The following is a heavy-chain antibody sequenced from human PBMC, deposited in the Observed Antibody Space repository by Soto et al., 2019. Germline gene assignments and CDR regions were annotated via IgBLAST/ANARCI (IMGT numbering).Heavy chain of an antibody. CDR2: IYPGDSDT. J-gene: IGHJ3*02. CDR1: GYSFTSYW. Sequence: PGESLKISCKGSGYSFTSYWIGWVRQMPGKGLEWMGIIYPGDSDTRYSPSFQGQVTISADKSISTAYLQWSSLKASDTAMYYCLSRLDYDSSGYQAAAFDIWGQGTMVTVSS. V-gene: IGHV5-51*01. CDR3: LSRLDYDSSGYQAAAFDI. D-gene: IGHD3-22*01.